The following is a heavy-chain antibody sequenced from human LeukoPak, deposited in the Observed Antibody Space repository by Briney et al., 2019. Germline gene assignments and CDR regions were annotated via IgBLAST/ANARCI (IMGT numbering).Heavy chain of an antibody. J-gene: IGHJ6*02. CDR2: ISAYNGNT. D-gene: IGHD5-24*01. CDR1: GYNFNDYY. V-gene: IGHV1-18*04. CDR3: ARVEMATIYYYYGMDV. Sequence: ASVRVSCKASGYNFNDYYIHWVRQAPGQGLEWMGWISAYNGNTNYAQKLQGRVTMTTDTSTSTAYMELRSLRSDDTAVYYCARVEMATIYYYYGMDVWGQGTTVTVSS.